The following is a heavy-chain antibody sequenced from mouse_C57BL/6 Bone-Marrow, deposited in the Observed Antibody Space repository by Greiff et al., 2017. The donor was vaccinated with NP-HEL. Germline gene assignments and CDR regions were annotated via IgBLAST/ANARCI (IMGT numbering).Heavy chain of an antibody. V-gene: IGHV1-82*01. CDR3: AREEEYYGSSRYYAMDY. J-gene: IGHJ4*01. CDR1: GYAFSSSW. D-gene: IGHD1-1*01. CDR2: IYPGDGDT. Sequence: VQLQQSGPELVKPGASVKISCKASGYAFSSSWMNWVKQRPGKGLEWIGRIYPGDGDTNYNGKFKGKATLTADKSSSTAYMQLSSLTSEDSAVYCCAREEEYYGSSRYYAMDYWGQGTSVTVSS.